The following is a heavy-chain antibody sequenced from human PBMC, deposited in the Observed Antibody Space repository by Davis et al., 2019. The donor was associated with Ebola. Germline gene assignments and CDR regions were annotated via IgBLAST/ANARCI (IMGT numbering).Heavy chain of an antibody. D-gene: IGHD4-11*01. V-gene: IGHV1-18*01. CDR3: AREGGDTVTTILYYYGMDV. CDR1: GYTFTSYG. CDR2: ISAYNGNT. J-gene: IGHJ6*02. Sequence: AASVKVSCKASGYTFTSYGISWVRQAPGQGLEWMGWISAYNGNTNYAQKLQGRVTMTTDTSTSTAYMELSSLRSEDTAVYYCAREGGDTVTTILYYYGMDVWGQGTTVTVSS.